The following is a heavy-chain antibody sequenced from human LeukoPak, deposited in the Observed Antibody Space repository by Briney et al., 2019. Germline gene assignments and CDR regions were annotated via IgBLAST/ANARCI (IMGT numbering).Heavy chain of an antibody. Sequence: GGSLRLSCAASGLTFSDYAMSWFRQAPGKGLEWVSGITSGFTPHYADSVKGRFTISRDNSKNTVHLQLNSLRAEDTAVYYCAKDYSDSRVADVFFEYWGQGTLVTVSS. D-gene: IGHD2-15*01. CDR2: ITSGFTP. CDR1: GLTFSDYA. CDR3: AKDYSDSRVADVFFEY. V-gene: IGHV3-23*01. J-gene: IGHJ4*02.